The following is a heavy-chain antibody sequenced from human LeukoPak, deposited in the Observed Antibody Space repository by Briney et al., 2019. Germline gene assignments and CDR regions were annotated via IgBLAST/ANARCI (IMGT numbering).Heavy chain of an antibody. CDR2: IKQDGNEK. CDR1: GFTLSSYY. CDR3: ARDLFPLVTNFGVLSYFDY. Sequence: GGSLRLSCAASGFTLSSYYMSWVRQAPGKGLEWVANIKQDGNEKYYVDSVNGRFTISRDNAKNSLFLQMNTLRVEDTAVYYCARDLFPLVTNFGVLSYFDYWGQGTLVTVSS. V-gene: IGHV3-7*01. J-gene: IGHJ4*02. D-gene: IGHD3-3*01.